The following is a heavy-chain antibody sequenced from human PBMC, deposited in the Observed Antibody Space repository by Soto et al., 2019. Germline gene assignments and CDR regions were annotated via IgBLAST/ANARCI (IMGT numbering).Heavy chain of an antibody. CDR3: AKALEGELLPPYFDY. J-gene: IGHJ4*02. D-gene: IGHD1-26*01. CDR2: ISGSGGST. Sequence: PGESLKISCAASGFTFSSYAMSWVRQAPGKGLEWVSAISGSGGSTYYADSVKGRFTISRDNSKNTLYLQMNSLRAEDTAVYYCAKALEGELLPPYFDYWGQGTLVTVSS. V-gene: IGHV3-23*01. CDR1: GFTFSSYA.